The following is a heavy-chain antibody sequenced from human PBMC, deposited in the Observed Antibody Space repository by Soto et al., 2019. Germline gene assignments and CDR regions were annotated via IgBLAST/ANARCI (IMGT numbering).Heavy chain of an antibody. CDR2: ISSSRSYI. CDR1: GFTFSSYN. V-gene: IGHV3-21*04. D-gene: IGHD3-16*01. J-gene: IGHJ6*02. CDR3: AKTPEISFGLGSHINHYYYGMDV. Sequence: PGGSLRLSCAASGFTFSSYNMNWVRQAPGKGLEWVSSISSSRSYIYYADSVKGRFTVSRDNAKNSLYLQMNSLRAEDTAVYYCAKTPEISFGLGSHINHYYYGMDVWGQGTTVTVSS.